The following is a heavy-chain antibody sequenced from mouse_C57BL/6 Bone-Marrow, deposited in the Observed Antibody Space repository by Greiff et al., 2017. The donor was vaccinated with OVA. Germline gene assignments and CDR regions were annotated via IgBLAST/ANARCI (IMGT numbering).Heavy chain of an antibody. V-gene: IGHV1-26*01. J-gene: IGHJ2*01. CDR2: INPNNGGT. D-gene: IGHD1-1*01. Sequence: EVQLQQSGPELVKPGASVKISCKASGYTFTDYYMNWVKQSHGKSLEWIGDINPNNGGTSYNQKFKGKATLTVDKSSSTAYMELRSLTSEDSAVYYCARIGGYGSPDYWGQGTTLTVSS. CDR3: ARIGGYGSPDY. CDR1: GYTFTDYY.